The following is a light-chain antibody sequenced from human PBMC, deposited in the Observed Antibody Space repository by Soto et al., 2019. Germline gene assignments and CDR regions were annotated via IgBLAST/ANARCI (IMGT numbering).Light chain of an antibody. CDR2: GAS. CDR3: QQYGSSPPGVT. CDR1: QNVDSNY. J-gene: IGKJ3*01. V-gene: IGKV3-20*01. Sequence: EIVLTQSPCTLSLSAGERATLSWGASQNVDSNYLAWYQQKPGKAPRLLIYGASSRATGIPDRFSGSGSGKDFTLNISRLEPEDFAVYYCQQYGSSPPGVTFGPGTKVDIK.